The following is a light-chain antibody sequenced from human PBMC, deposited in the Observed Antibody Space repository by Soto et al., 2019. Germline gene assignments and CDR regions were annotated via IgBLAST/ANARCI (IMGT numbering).Light chain of an antibody. J-gene: IGLJ1*01. V-gene: IGLV2-8*01. CDR2: EVS. Sequence: QSALTQPPSASGSPGQSVTISCTGTSSDVGGYNYVSWYQQHPGKAPKLMIYEVSRRPSGVPDRFSGSKSGNTASLTVSGLQAEDEADYYCSSYTSSSTLCVFGTGTKLTVL. CDR3: SSYTSSSTLCV. CDR1: SSDVGGYNY.